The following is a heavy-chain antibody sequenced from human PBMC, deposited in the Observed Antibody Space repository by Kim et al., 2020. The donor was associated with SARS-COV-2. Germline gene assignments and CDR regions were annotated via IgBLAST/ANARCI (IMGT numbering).Heavy chain of an antibody. CDR2: IIPIFGTA. D-gene: IGHD3-3*01. CDR3: ARGLSGYNYYYYGMDV. V-gene: IGHV1-69*13. Sequence: SVKVSCKASGGTFSSYAISWVRQAPGQGLEWMGGIIPIFGTANYAQKFQGRVTITADESTSTAYMELSSLRSEDTAVYYCARGLSGYNYYYYGMDVWGQGTTVTVSS. J-gene: IGHJ6*02. CDR1: GGTFSSYA.